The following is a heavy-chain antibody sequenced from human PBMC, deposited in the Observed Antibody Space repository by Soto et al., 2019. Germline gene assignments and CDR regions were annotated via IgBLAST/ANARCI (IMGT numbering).Heavy chain of an antibody. J-gene: IGHJ1*01. D-gene: IGHD3-22*01. CDR1: GFTFSRYG. CDR2: IWFDGSKE. Sequence: QVQLVESGGGVVQPGTSLRLSCEASGFTFSRYGMHWVRQAPGKGLEWVTFIWFDGSKEYYADSVKGRFTISRDNSKNXLXLXXNSLRAEDTAVYYCARAYYDRSDHYYTQNWGYFQHWGQGTLFTVSS. CDR3: ARAYYDRSDHYYTQNWGYFQH. V-gene: IGHV3-33*01.